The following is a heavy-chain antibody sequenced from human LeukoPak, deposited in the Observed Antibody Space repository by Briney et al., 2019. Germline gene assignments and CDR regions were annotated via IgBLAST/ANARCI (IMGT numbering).Heavy chain of an antibody. V-gene: IGHV4-39*01. D-gene: IGHD3-3*01. CDR2: IYYSGST. J-gene: IGHJ4*02. CDR1: GGSISSSSYY. CDR3: ASLRFLEWSYNY. Sequence: SETLSLTCTVSGGSISSSSYYWGWIRQPPGKGLEWIGSIYYSGSTYYNPSLKSRVTISVDTSKNQFSLKLNSVTAADTAVYCCASLRFLEWSYNYWGQGTLVTVSS.